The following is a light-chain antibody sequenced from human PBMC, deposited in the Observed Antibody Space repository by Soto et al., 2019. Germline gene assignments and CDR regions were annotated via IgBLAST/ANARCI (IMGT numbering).Light chain of an antibody. CDR1: QSISSY. J-gene: IGKJ1*01. Sequence: DIQMTQSPSSLSASVGDRVTITCRASQSISSYLNWYQQKPGKAPKVLIYASSSLTSGVPSRFSGRGSGTDCTLTISSLQPEDFASDFCQQSYSTPQTCGQGTQVELK. CDR2: ASS. V-gene: IGKV1-39*01. CDR3: QQSYSTPQT.